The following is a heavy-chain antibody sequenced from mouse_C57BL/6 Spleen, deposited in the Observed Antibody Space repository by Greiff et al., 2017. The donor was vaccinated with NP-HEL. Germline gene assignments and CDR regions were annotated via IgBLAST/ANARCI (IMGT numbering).Heavy chain of an antibody. Sequence: EVKLVESGGGLVKPGGSLKLSCAASGFTFSDYGMHWVRQAPEKGLEWVAYISSGSSTIYYADTVKGRFTISRDNAKNTLFLQMTSLRSEDTAMYYCARRGITTVVATRYAMDYWGQGTSVTVSS. CDR1: GFTFSDYG. J-gene: IGHJ4*01. V-gene: IGHV5-17*01. CDR2: ISSGSSTI. D-gene: IGHD1-1*01. CDR3: ARRGITTVVATRYAMDY.